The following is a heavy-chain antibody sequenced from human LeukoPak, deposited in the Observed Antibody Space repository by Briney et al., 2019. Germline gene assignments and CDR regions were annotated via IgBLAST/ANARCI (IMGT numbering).Heavy chain of an antibody. J-gene: IGHJ3*02. D-gene: IGHD3-22*01. CDR3: AREWTSYYNGSNYYPIHTNAFDI. CDR1: GYTFTSYH. Sequence: ASVKVSCKASGYTFTSYHMHWVRQAPGQGLEWMGIINPSGGSTSSAQKFQGRVTMTRDMSTTTVYMELSSLRSEDTAVYFCAREWTSYYNGSNYYPIHTNAFDIWGQGTMVTVSS. V-gene: IGHV1-46*01. CDR2: INPSGGST.